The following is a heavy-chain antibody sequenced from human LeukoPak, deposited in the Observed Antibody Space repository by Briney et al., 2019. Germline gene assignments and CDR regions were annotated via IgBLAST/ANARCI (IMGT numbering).Heavy chain of an antibody. CDR2: IYYSGST. CDR1: GGSISSSSYY. CDR3: ARHGRYSNYGGFDY. J-gene: IGHJ4*02. V-gene: IGHV4-39*01. Sequence: SETLSLTCTASGGSISSSSYYWGWIRQPPGKGLEWIGSIYYSGSTYYNPSLKSRVTISVDTSKNQFSLKLSSVTAADTAVYYCARHGRYSNYGGFDYWGQGTLVTVSS. D-gene: IGHD4-11*01.